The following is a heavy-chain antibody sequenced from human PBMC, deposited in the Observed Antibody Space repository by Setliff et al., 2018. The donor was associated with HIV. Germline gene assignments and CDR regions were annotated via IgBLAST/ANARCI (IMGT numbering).Heavy chain of an antibody. V-gene: IGHV1-2*06. D-gene: IGHD5-12*01. J-gene: IGHJ6*03. CDR2: INPNSGGT. CDR3: ARRGYSRPLNYYYYYMDV. CDR1: GYTFTGYY. Sequence: RASVKVSCKASGYTFTGYYMHWVRRAPGQGLEWMGRINPNSGGTNYAQKFQGRVTMTRDTSISTAYMELSRLRSDDTAVYYCARRGYSRPLNYYYYYMDVWGKGTTVTVSS.